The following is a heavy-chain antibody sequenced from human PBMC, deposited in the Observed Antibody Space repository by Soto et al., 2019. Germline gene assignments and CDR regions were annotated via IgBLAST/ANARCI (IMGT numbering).Heavy chain of an antibody. CDR2: IYPGDSDT. J-gene: IGHJ6*02. Sequence: GESLKISCKGSGYSFTSYWIGWVRQMPGKGLEWMGIIYPGDSDTRYSPSFQGQVTISADKSIGTAYLQWSSLKASDTAMYYCAYGSGSYYDGYGMDVSGQGTTVTVSS. CDR3: AYGSGSYYDGYGMDV. V-gene: IGHV5-51*01. CDR1: GYSFTSYW. D-gene: IGHD3-10*01.